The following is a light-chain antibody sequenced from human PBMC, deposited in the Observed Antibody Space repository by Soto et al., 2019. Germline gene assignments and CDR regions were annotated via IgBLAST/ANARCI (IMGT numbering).Light chain of an antibody. Sequence: EIVLPQSPVTLSLSPGESATLSCRASQSVSSSQVAWYQQKPGQAPRLLIYGASSRATGIPDRFSGVVSETDFTLTISRLEPEDFAVYYWQQYASSPHTFGQGTKLEIK. CDR2: GAS. CDR1: QSVSSSQ. V-gene: IGKV3-20*01. J-gene: IGKJ2*01. CDR3: QQYASSPHT.